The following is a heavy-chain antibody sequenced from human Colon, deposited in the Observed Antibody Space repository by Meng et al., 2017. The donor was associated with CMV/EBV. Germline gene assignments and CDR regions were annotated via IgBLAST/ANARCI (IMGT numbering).Heavy chain of an antibody. V-gene: IGHV3-7*01. CDR2: ISPDGSVT. CDR3: LTETSFKGLDY. Sequence: GGSLRLSCEVSGLTFSSYWMAWARQVPGKELKWVANISPDGSVTYYVDSVTGRFTISRDNTKASFYLQMTSLRAEDTAVYYCLTETSFKGLDYWGQGFLVTVSS. D-gene: IGHD1-14*01. J-gene: IGHJ4*02. CDR1: GLTFSSYW.